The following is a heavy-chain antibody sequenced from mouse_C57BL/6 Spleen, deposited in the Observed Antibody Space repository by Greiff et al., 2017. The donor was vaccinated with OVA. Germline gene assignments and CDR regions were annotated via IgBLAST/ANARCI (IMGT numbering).Heavy chain of an antibody. CDR1: GYTFTDYE. V-gene: IGHV1-15*01. J-gene: IGHJ2*01. CDR2: IDPETGGT. Sequence: VKLMESGAELVRPGASVTLSCKASGYTFTDYEMHWVKQTPVHGLEWIGAIDPETGGTAYNQKFKGKAILTADKSSSTAYMELRSLTSEDTAVYYCTIANWDPYFDYWGQGTTLTVSS. D-gene: IGHD4-1*01. CDR3: TIANWDPYFDY.